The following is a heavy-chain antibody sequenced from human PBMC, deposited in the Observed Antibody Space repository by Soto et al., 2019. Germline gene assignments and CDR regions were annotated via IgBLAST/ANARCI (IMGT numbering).Heavy chain of an antibody. Sequence: QVQLVQSGAEVKKPGSSVKVSCKASGGTFSSYAISWVRQAPGQGLEWMGGIIPIFGTANYAQKFQGRVTNTADESTSTAYMELSSLRSEHTAVYYCASHIVGATVGWFDPWGQGTLVTVSS. CDR3: ASHIVGATVGWFDP. J-gene: IGHJ5*02. CDR1: GGTFSSYA. V-gene: IGHV1-69*01. D-gene: IGHD1-26*01. CDR2: IIPIFGTA.